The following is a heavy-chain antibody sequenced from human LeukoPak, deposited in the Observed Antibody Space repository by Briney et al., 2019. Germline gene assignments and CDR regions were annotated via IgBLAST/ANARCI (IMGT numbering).Heavy chain of an antibody. CDR3: ARSVWFGELFSVY. CDR1: GGSISSSNW. CDR2: IYHSGST. Sequence: PSETLSLTCAVSGGSISSSNWWSWVRQPPGKGLEWIGEIYHSGSTNYNPSLKSRVTISVDKSKNQFSLKLSSVTAADTAVYYCARSVWFGELFSVYWGQGTLVTVSS. V-gene: IGHV4-4*02. D-gene: IGHD3-10*01. J-gene: IGHJ4*02.